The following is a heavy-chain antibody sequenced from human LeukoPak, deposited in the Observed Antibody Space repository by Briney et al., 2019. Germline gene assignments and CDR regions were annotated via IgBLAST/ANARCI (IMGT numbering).Heavy chain of an antibody. CDR1: GFTVSSTY. CDR3: ARIDI. CDR2: IYSGGSS. Sequence: GGSLRLSCAASGFTVSSTYMSWVRQAPGKGLEWVSSIYSGGSSHYADSVKDRFTISRDDSKNTLYLQMNNLRGEDTAVYYCARIDIWGQGTMVTV. V-gene: IGHV3-66*01. J-gene: IGHJ3*02.